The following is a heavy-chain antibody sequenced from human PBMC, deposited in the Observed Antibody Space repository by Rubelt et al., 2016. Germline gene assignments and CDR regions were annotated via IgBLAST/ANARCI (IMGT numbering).Heavy chain of an antibody. D-gene: IGHD6-6*01. CDR3: VRDEYCVGGDP. V-gene: IGHV3-48*03. Sequence: EVQLVESGGGLVQPGGSLRLSCAASGFSFNIYEMNWVRQAPGKGLEWVSYITASGGARYYADAVKGRVTVSRDNAKNLLYLQMNNVTDDDTALYYGVRDEYCVGGDPWGQGTLVTVSS. CDR1: GFSFNIYE. J-gene: IGHJ5*02. CDR2: ITASGGAR.